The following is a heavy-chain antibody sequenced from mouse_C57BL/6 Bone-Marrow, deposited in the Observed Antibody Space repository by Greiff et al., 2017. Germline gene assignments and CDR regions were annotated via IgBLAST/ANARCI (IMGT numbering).Heavy chain of an antibody. Sequence: VQLQQSGAELVKPGASVKLSCKASGYTFTSYWMHWVKQRPGQGLEWIGMIHPNSGSTNYNEKFKSKATLTVDKSSSTAYMQLSSLTSEDSAVYYWARRGGYGGYFDVWGTGTTVTVSS. CDR3: ARRGGYGGYFDV. D-gene: IGHD2-2*01. J-gene: IGHJ1*03. CDR1: GYTFTSYW. V-gene: IGHV1-64*01. CDR2: IHPNSGST.